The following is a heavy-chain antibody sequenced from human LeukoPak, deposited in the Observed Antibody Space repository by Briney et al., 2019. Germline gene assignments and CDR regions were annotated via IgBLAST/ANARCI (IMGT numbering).Heavy chain of an antibody. Sequence: GGSLRLSCAASGFTFSDYNMNWVRQAPGKGLEWVSYITNGGSTIHHADSVKGRFTISRDNAKKTLYLQMNSLRAEDTAVYYCARSIGMTGGAVDVWGQGTTVTVSS. V-gene: IGHV3-11*01. CDR2: ITNGGSTI. D-gene: IGHD4-23*01. CDR1: GFTFSDYN. J-gene: IGHJ6*02. CDR3: ARSIGMTGGAVDV.